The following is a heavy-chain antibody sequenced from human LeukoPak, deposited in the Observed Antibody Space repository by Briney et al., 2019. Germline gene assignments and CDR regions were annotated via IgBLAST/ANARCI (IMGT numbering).Heavy chain of an antibody. V-gene: IGHV3-66*01. Sequence: GGSLRLSCAASGFTVSSNYMSWVRQAPGKGLEWVSVIYSGGSTYYADSVKGRFTISRDNSKNTLYLQMNSLRAEDTAVYYCARVRGSGWYDGYYFGYWGQGTLVTVSS. CDR2: IYSGGST. CDR3: ARVRGSGWYDGYYFGY. D-gene: IGHD6-19*01. CDR1: GFTVSSNY. J-gene: IGHJ4*02.